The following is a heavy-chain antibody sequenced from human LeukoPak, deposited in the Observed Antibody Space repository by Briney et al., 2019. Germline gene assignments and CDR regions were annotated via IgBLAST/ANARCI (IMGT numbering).Heavy chain of an antibody. CDR2: IWYDGSNK. CDR1: GFTFSSYG. J-gene: IGHJ4*02. CDR3: ARDVPLMGASKTRYFDY. V-gene: IGHV3-33*01. D-gene: IGHD1-26*01. Sequence: PGGSLRLSRAASGFTFSSYGMHWVRQAPGKGLEWVAVIWYDGSNKYYADSVKGRFTISRDNSKNTLNLQMNSLRAEDTAVYYCARDVPLMGASKTRYFDYWGQGTLVTVSS.